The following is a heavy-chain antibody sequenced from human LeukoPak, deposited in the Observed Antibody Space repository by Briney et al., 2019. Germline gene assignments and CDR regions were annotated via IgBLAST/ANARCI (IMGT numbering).Heavy chain of an antibody. D-gene: IGHD3-16*01. CDR2: VYNSGDT. CDR3: ARLKLGAYFDL. CDR1: GGSISSYY. Sequence: SETLSLTCTVSGGSISSYYWSWIRQPPGKGLEWVGYVYNSGDTGKNPSLKSRVTILLDTSKNQCSLKLTSASAADTAVYYCARLKLGAYFDLWGRGTLVTVSS. J-gene: IGHJ2*01. V-gene: IGHV4-59*08.